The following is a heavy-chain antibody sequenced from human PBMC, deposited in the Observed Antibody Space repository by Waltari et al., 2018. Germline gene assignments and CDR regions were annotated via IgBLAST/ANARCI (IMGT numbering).Heavy chain of an antibody. V-gene: IGHV1-8*01. CDR1: GYTFTSYD. CDR3: ARGWTTAYYYYYGMDV. J-gene: IGHJ6*02. CDR2: MNPNSGNT. D-gene: IGHD4-4*01. Sequence: QVQLVQSGAEVKKPGASVKVSCKASGYTFTSYDINWVRQATGQGLEWMGWMNPNSGNTGYAQKCQGRVTMTRNTSISTAYMELSSLRSEDTAVYYCARGWTTAYYYYYGMDVWGQGTTVTVSS.